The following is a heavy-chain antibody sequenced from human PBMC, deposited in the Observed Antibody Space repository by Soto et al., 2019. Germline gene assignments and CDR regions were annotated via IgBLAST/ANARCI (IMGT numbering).Heavy chain of an antibody. V-gene: IGHV1-46*03. J-gene: IGHJ6*03. D-gene: IGHD5-18*01. CDR3: AGRGYSYGYHYYYYMDV. CDR2: INPSGGST. CDR1: GYTFTSYY. Sequence: ASVKVSCKASGYTFTSYYMHWVRQAPGQGLEWMGIINPSGGSTSYAQKFQGRVTMTRDTSTSTVYMELSSLRSEDTAVYYCAGRGYSYGYHYYYYMDVWGKGTTVTVSS.